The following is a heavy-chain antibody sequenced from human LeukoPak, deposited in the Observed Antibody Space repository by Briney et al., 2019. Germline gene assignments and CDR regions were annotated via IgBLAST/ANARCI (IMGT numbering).Heavy chain of an antibody. J-gene: IGHJ3*02. V-gene: IGHV4-4*02. Sequence: SETLSLTCAVSGGSISSSNWWSWVRQPPGKGLEWSGEIYHSGSTNYNPSLKSRVTISVDKSKNQFSLKLSSVTAADTAVYYCASGYCSGGSCYSDAFDIWGQGTMVTVSS. CDR2: IYHSGST. CDR1: GGSISSSNW. D-gene: IGHD2-15*01. CDR3: ASGYCSGGSCYSDAFDI.